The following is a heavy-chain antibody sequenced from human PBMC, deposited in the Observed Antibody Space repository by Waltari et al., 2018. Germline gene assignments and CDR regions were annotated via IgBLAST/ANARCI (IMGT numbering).Heavy chain of an antibody. CDR1: GFNFDDHG. D-gene: IGHD2-15*01. V-gene: IGHV3-20*04. J-gene: IGHJ4*02. CDR3: AREKLMGEYIDY. Sequence: EVQLVESGGGVRRPGGSLRLSCAASGFNFDDHGMRWVRQAQGKGLGWVSRINWIGGSTCYADAGRGQLTISRDNAKNSLYLQMNSLRADDTALYYCAREKLMGEYIDYWGQGTLVTGSS. CDR2: INWIGGST.